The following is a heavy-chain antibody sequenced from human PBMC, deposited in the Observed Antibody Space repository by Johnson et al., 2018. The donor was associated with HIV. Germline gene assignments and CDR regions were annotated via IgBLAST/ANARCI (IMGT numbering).Heavy chain of an antibody. Sequence: VQLVESGGGLVQPGGSLRLSCAASGFTFSDYYMSWIRQAPGKGLEWVSGINWNGGSTGYADSVKGRFTISRDNSKNTLYLQMNSLRAEDTAVYYCARAGAVGFDAFDIWGQGTMVTVSS. CDR2: INWNGGST. V-gene: IGHV3-20*04. J-gene: IGHJ3*02. CDR3: ARAGAVGFDAFDI. D-gene: IGHD6-19*01. CDR1: GFTFSDYY.